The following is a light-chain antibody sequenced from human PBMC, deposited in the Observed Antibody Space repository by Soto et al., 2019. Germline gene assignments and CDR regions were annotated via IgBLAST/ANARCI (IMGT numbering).Light chain of an antibody. CDR2: GAS. V-gene: IGKV3-20*01. CDR1: QSVSGS. Sequence: EIVMTQSPGTLSVSPGERATLSCRASQSVSGSLAWYQQKPGQAPRLLIYGASTRATGIPARFSGSGSGTDFTLTISRLEPEDFAVYYCQQYGSSPLTFGQGTKVDIK. J-gene: IGKJ1*01. CDR3: QQYGSSPLT.